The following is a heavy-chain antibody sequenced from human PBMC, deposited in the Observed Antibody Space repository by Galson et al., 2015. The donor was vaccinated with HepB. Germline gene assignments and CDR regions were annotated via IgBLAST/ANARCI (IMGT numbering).Heavy chain of an antibody. J-gene: IGHJ3*02. Sequence: ETLSLTCTVSGGSISSGGYYWSWIRQPPGKGLEWIGYVYYSGSTKYNPSLKSRVTMSVDTSKNQFSLILSSVTAADTAVYHCARDLVATGAFDIWGQGTMVTVSS. CDR3: ARDLVATGAFDI. CDR2: VYYSGST. V-gene: IGHV4-61*08. D-gene: IGHD1-14*01. CDR1: GGSISSGGYY.